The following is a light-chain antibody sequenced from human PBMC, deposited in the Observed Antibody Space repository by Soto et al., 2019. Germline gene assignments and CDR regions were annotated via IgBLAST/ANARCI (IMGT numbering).Light chain of an antibody. CDR3: QQRSEWPIT. CDR1: QSVSTY. J-gene: IGKJ5*01. CDR2: DAS. V-gene: IGKV3-11*01. Sequence: ELVLTQSPGTLSLSPGERAALSCRASQSVSTYLAWYQQKFGQAPRLLIYDASNRATGIPARFSGSGSGTDFTLTISSLEPEDFAVYYCQQRSEWPITFGQGTRLEIK.